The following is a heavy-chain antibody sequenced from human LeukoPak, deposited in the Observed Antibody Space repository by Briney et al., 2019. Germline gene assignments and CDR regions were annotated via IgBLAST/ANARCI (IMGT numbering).Heavy chain of an antibody. CDR3: AKPSGSGVDY. J-gene: IGHJ4*02. Sequence: GGSLRLSCGASGFLFDDHDMHWVRQAPGKGLEWVAFIRSDGYHTYYADSVKGRFTITRDNFKNTLYLQMNSLRLEDMAVYYCAKPSGSGVDYWGRGTRVTVSS. V-gene: IGHV3-30*02. CDR1: GFLFDDHD. D-gene: IGHD1-26*01. CDR2: IRSDGYHT.